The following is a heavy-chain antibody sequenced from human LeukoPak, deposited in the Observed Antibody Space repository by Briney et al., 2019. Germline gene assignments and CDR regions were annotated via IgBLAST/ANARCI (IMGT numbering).Heavy chain of an antibody. J-gene: IGHJ4*02. D-gene: IGHD3-22*01. V-gene: IGHV4-59*01. CDR2: IYYSGST. Sequence: PSETLSLTCTVSGGSISSYYWSWIRQPPGKGLEWIGYIYYSGSTNYNPSLKSRVTISVDTSKNQFSLKLSSVTAADTAVYYCAREKDLYYYNSSGYPYFDYWGQGTLVTVS. CDR1: GGSISSYY. CDR3: AREKDLYYYNSSGYPYFDY.